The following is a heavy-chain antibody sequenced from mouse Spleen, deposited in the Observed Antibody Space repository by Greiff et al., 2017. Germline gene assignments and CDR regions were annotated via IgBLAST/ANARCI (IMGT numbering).Heavy chain of an antibody. CDR2: IYPGNGDT. CDR1: GYTFTSYN. CDR3: ARGGY. V-gene: IGHV1-12*01. J-gene: IGHJ2*01. Sequence: LQQPGAELVKPGASVKMSCKASGYTFTSYNMHWVKQTPGQGLEWIGAIYPGNGDTSYNQKFKGKATLTADTSSSTAYMQLSSLTSEDSAVYYCARGGYGGQGTTLTVSS.